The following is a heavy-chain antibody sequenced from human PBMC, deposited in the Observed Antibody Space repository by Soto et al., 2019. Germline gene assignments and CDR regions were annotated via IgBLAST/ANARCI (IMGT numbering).Heavy chain of an antibody. Sequence: GASVKVSCKASGYTFTSYYMHWVRQAPGQGLEWMGIINPSGGSTSYAQKFQGRVTMTRDTSTSTVYMELSSLRSEDTAVYYCARVKSSGYSATGRYFDYWGQGTLVTVSS. CDR3: ARVKSSGYSATGRYFDY. D-gene: IGHD3-22*01. CDR2: INPSGGST. CDR1: GYTFTSYY. J-gene: IGHJ4*02. V-gene: IGHV1-46*01.